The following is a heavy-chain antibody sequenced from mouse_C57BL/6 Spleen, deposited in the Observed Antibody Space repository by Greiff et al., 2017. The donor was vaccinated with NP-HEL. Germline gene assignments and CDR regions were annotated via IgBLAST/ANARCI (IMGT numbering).Heavy chain of an antibody. Sequence: EVKLVESGGGLVKPGGSLKLSCAASGFTFSDYGMHWVRQAPEKGLEWVAYISSCSSTIYYADTVKGRFTISRDNAKNTLFLQMTSLRSEDTAMYYCARGDYGFAYWGQGTLVTVSA. CDR3: ARGDYGFAY. J-gene: IGHJ3*01. V-gene: IGHV5-17*01. CDR2: ISSCSSTI. CDR1: GFTFSDYG. D-gene: IGHD1-1*01.